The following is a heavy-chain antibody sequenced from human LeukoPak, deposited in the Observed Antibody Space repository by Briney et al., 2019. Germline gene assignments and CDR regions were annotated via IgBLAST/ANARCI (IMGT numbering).Heavy chain of an antibody. Sequence: GGSLRLSCAASGLTFDDYGMSWVRQAPGKGLEWVSGINWNGGSTGYADSVKGRFTISRDNAKDSLYLQMNSLRAEDTALYHCARVREYSSSRWFDPWGHGTLVTVSS. J-gene: IGHJ5*02. D-gene: IGHD6-6*01. V-gene: IGHV3-20*01. CDR2: INWNGGST. CDR3: ARVREYSSSRWFDP. CDR1: GLTFDDYG.